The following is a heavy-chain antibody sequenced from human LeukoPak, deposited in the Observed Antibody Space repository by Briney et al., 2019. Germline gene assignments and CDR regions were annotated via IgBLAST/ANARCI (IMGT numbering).Heavy chain of an antibody. J-gene: IGHJ4*02. D-gene: IGHD3-10*01. V-gene: IGHV3-30*04. CDR3: ARESYGSGRNVDY. CDR2: ISYDGNNK. CDR1: GFTFSSYA. Sequence: GGSLRLSCAASGFTFSSYAMHWVRQAPGKGLEWVAVISYDGNNKYYADSVKGRFTISRDNSKNTVYLQMNSLRAEDTAVYYCARESYGSGRNVDYWGQGTLVTVSS.